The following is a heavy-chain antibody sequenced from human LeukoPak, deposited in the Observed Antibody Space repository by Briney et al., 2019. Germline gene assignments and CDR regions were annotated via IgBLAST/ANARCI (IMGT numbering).Heavy chain of an antibody. CDR3: ARGLVAGSSLFAFDY. Sequence: PGGSLRLSCAASGFTFSSYAMHWVRQAPGKGLEYVSAISSNGGSTYYANSVKGRFTISRDNSKNTLYLQMGSLRAEGMAVYYCARGLVAGSSLFAFDYWGQGTLVTVSS. CDR1: GFTFSSYA. V-gene: IGHV3-64*01. D-gene: IGHD6-19*01. J-gene: IGHJ4*02. CDR2: ISSNGGST.